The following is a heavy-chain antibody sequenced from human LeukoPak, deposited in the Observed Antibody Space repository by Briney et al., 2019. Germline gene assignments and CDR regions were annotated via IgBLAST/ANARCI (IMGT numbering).Heavy chain of an antibody. CDR3: ARVGGSGSFGISREYYFDY. CDR1: GFTFSSYA. J-gene: IGHJ4*02. Sequence: GGSLRLSCAASGFTFSSYAMHWVRQAPGKRLEWVAVISYDGSNKYYADSVKGRFTISRDNSKNTLYLQMNSLRAEDTAVYYCARVGGSGSFGISREYYFDYWGQGTLVTVSS. D-gene: IGHD3-10*01. CDR2: ISYDGSNK. V-gene: IGHV3-30*01.